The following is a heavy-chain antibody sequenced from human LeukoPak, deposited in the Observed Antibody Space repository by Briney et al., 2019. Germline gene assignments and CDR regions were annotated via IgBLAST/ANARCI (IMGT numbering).Heavy chain of an antibody. CDR3: ARERQKDELGWFDP. CDR1: GGTFSSYA. CDR2: IIPIFGTA. Sequence: SVKVSCKASGGTFSSYAISWVRQAPGQGLEWMGGIIPIFGTANYAQKFQGRVTITADESTSTAYMELSSLRAEDTAVYYCARERQKDELGWFDPWGQGTLVTVSS. V-gene: IGHV1-69*13. D-gene: IGHD6-6*01. J-gene: IGHJ5*02.